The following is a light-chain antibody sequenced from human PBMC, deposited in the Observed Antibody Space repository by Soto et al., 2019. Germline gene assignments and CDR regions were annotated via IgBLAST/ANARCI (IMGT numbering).Light chain of an antibody. CDR3: SSYTSSTTYV. V-gene: IGLV2-14*01. CDR2: QVS. CDR1: TSDVGAYNY. Sequence: QSALTQPASVSGSPGQSIAISCTGTTSDVGAYNYVSWYQQHPGKAPKLMIYQVSNRPSGVSNRFSGSKSGNTASLTISGLQDEDEADNYCSSYTSSTTYVFGTGTNLTVL. J-gene: IGLJ1*01.